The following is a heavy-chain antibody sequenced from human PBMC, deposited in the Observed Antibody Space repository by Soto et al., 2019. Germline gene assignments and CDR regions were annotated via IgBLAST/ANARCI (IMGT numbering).Heavy chain of an antibody. D-gene: IGHD6-19*01. CDR2: VYYTGST. V-gene: IGHV4-59*01. CDR3: ARSVAVPGAHIDY. J-gene: IGHJ4*02. Sequence: SETLSLTCSVSGGPISGSYWCWIRQSPGKGLEWLGYVYYTGSTNYSPSLRSRVSISVDTSKNEFSLRLSSVTAADTAVYFCARSVAVPGAHIDYWGQGTQVTVSS. CDR1: GGPISGSY.